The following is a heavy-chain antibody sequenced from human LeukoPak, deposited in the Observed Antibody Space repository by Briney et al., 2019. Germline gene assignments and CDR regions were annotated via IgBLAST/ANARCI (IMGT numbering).Heavy chain of an antibody. CDR1: GFTFSSYG. CDR2: ISYDGSNK. D-gene: IGHD4-11*01. CDR3: AREGRMTNFDY. Sequence: GGSLRLSCAASGFTFSSYGMHWVRQAPGKGLEWVAVISYDGSNKYYADSVKGRFTISRDNSKNTLYLQMNSLRAEDTAVYYCAREGRMTNFDYWGQGTLVTVSS. J-gene: IGHJ4*02. V-gene: IGHV3-30*03.